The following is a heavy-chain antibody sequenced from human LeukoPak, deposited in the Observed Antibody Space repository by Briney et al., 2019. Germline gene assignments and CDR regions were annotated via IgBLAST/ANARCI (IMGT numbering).Heavy chain of an antibody. Sequence: ASVKVSCKASGYTFTNYFIHWVRQAPGQGLEWMGLIKTSVDSASYAQSFQGRVTMTRDTSISTAYMELSSLRSEDTAVYYCARDGDYYGSGNFDYWGQGTLVTVSS. D-gene: IGHD3-10*01. V-gene: IGHV1-46*01. CDR1: GYTFTNYF. CDR3: ARDGDYYGSGNFDY. CDR2: IKTSVDSA. J-gene: IGHJ4*02.